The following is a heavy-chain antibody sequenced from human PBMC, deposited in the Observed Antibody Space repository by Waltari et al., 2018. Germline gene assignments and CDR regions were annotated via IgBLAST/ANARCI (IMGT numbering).Heavy chain of an antibody. CDR2: IKEDGSKK. J-gene: IGHJ4*02. V-gene: IGHV3-7*01. CDR3: VRHGFWNFDF. Sequence: EVQLVESGGGLVQPGGSLRLYCAGSGFTFGGNWMAWVRQAPGKGLEWLANIKEDGSKKNYVDSVEGRFTISRDNAKNSLYLQMNSLRAEDTALYYCVRHGFWNFDFWGQGTLVTVSS. CDR1: GFTFGGNW. D-gene: IGHD3-3*01.